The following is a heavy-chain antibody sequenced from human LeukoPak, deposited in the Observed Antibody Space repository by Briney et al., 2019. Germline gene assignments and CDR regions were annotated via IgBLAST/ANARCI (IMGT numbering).Heavy chain of an antibody. CDR2: ISYDGSNK. CDR1: GFTLSNYA. D-gene: IGHD2-2*01. Sequence: GGSLRLSCAASGFTLSNYAMYWVRQAPGKGLEWVAVISYDGSNKYYADSVKGRFTISRDNSKNTLYLQMNSLRAEDTAVYYCARSYCSGSTCYAPEYWGQGTLVTVSS. V-gene: IGHV3-30*04. CDR3: ARSYCSGSTCYAPEY. J-gene: IGHJ4*02.